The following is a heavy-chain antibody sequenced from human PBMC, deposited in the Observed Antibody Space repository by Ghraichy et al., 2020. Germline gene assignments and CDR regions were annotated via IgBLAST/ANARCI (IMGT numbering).Heavy chain of an antibody. CDR2: IYYSGST. D-gene: IGHD3-22*01. CDR1: GGSISSGDYY. Sequence: SETLSLTCTVSGGSISSGDYYWSWIRQPPGKGLEWIGYIYYSGSTYYNPSLKSRVTISVDTSKNQFSLKLSSVTAADTAVYYCARAKRYYDSSGYPLDYWGQGTLVTVSS. V-gene: IGHV4-30-4*01. J-gene: IGHJ4*02. CDR3: ARAKRYYDSSGYPLDY.